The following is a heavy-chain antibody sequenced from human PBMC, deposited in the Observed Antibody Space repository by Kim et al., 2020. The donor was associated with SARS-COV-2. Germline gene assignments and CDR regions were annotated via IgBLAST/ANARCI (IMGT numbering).Heavy chain of an antibody. Sequence: ASVKVYCKVSGYTSSNYGISWVRQAPGQGLEWMGWINTLSLHTNSVDKFQDRVTMTTVPSTNTVSMELRSLTSDDTAVYYCATTFSFSNSWYYFDYWGQGTLVTVSS. CDR2: INTLSLHT. CDR3: ATTFSFSNSWYYFDY. D-gene: IGHD6-13*01. CDR1: GYTSSNYG. J-gene: IGHJ4*02. V-gene: IGHV1-18*04.